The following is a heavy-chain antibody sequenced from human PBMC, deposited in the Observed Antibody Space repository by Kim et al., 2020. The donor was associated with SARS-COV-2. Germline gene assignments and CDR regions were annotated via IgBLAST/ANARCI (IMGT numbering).Heavy chain of an antibody. V-gene: IGHV3-23*01. CDR1: GFTFNNFA. Sequence: GGSLRLSCAASGFTFNNFAMTWVRQAPGKGLEWVSSITGNGGRIFYGDSVKGRFTISRDQSKNTLFLQMNSLRVDDTAVYYCAKAGFLAGYYPQNFDYWGQGTLVTVSS. CDR3: AKAGFLAGYYPQNFDY. J-gene: IGHJ4*02. CDR2: ITGNGGRI. D-gene: IGHD3-9*01.